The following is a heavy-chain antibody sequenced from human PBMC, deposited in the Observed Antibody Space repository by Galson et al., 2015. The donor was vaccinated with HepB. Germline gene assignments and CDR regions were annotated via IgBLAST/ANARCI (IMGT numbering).Heavy chain of an antibody. J-gene: IGHJ4*02. CDR1: GFTFGGSA. CDR2: IGSKAHNYAT. D-gene: IGHD6-13*01. CDR3: TRLGDLSGYSSK. V-gene: IGHV3-73*01. Sequence: PRLSCAASGFTFGGSAMHWVRQASGKGLEWVGRIGSKAHNYATAYVASVKGRFTISRDDSKSTAYLQMNSLKTEDTAVYYCTRLGDLSGYSSKWGQGTLVTVSS.